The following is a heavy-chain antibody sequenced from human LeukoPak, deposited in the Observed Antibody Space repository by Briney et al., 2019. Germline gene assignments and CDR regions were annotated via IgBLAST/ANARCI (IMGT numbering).Heavy chain of an antibody. J-gene: IGHJ4*02. CDR3: ARESTEYYFDY. D-gene: IGHD4-17*01. CDR1: GFTFSSYW. V-gene: IGHV3-74*01. CDR2: ISSDGSST. Sequence: GGSLRLSCAASGFTFSSYWMHWVRQAPGKGLVWVSRISSDGSSTSYADSVKGQFTISRDNAKNTLYLQMNSLRAEDTAVYYCARESTEYYFDYWGQGTLVTVSS.